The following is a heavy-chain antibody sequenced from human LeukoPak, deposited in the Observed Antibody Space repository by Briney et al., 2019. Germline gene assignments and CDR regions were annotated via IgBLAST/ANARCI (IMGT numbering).Heavy chain of an antibody. CDR1: GGSISSSSYY. J-gene: IGHJ4*02. V-gene: IGHV4-39*01. CDR2: IYYSGST. D-gene: IGHD4-23*01. CDR3: ARRLIEAVVTPTLEDRVDY. Sequence: PSETLSLTCTVSGGSISSSSYYWGWIRQPPGKGLEWIGSIYYSGSTYYNPSLKSRVTISVDTSKNQFSLKLSSVTAADTAVYYCARRLIEAVVTPTLEDRVDYWGQGTLVTVSS.